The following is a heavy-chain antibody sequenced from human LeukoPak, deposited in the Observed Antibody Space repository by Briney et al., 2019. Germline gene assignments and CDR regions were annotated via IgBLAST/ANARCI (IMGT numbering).Heavy chain of an antibody. J-gene: IGHJ4*02. Sequence: GGSLRLSCAVSGFTFSSFWMSWVRQAPGKGLEWVANIKQDGSEKYYVDSVKGRLTISRDNAKNSLFLQMNSLRAEDTAVYYCATGRQMGYWGQGTLVTVSS. D-gene: IGHD5-24*01. CDR3: ATGRQMGY. V-gene: IGHV3-7*03. CDR1: GFTFSSFW. CDR2: IKQDGSEK.